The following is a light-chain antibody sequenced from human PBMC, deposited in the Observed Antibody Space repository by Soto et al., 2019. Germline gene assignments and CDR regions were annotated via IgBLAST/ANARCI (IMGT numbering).Light chain of an antibody. V-gene: IGKV1-39*01. Sequence: DIQMTQSLSSLSASVGDTVTITCRASQSIRNSLSWYQQKQGKAPKFLIYVASTLQRGVPSRFSGSGSWTDFTLTISSLQPEDVATYYCQHTFSPPYTVGKGTKLEIK. CDR3: QHTFSPPYT. J-gene: IGKJ2*01. CDR1: QSIRNS. CDR2: VAS.